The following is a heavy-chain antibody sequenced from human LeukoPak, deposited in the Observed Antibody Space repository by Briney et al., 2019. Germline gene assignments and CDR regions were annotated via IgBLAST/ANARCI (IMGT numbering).Heavy chain of an antibody. CDR2: IYYSGST. CDR3: ARHREEYCSGGSCYARGIDF. V-gene: IGHV4-59*08. Sequence: SETLSLTCTVSGGSISNDYWSWIRQSPGKGPEWIASIYYSGSTYYNPSLKSRVTISVDTSKNQFSLKLTSVTAADTAMYYCARHREEYCSGGSCYARGIDFWGQGLLVTVSS. D-gene: IGHD2-15*01. J-gene: IGHJ4*02. CDR1: GGSISNDY.